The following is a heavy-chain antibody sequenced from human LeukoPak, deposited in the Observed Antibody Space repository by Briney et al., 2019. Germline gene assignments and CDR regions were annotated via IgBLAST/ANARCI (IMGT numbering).Heavy chain of an antibody. CDR1: GFTFSSYD. J-gene: IGHJ6*03. Sequence: HPGGSLRLSCAASGFTFSSYDMYWVRQAPGKGLEWVAVISYDGSNKYYADSVKGRFTISRDNSKNTLYLQMNSLRAEDTAVYYCARTYDSSGYYYYYYYYMDVWGKGTTVTISS. CDR2: ISYDGSNK. CDR3: ARTYDSSGYYYYYYYYMDV. V-gene: IGHV3-30*03. D-gene: IGHD3-22*01.